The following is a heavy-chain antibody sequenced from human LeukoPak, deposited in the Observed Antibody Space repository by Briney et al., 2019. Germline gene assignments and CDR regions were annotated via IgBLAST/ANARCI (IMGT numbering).Heavy chain of an antibody. D-gene: IGHD3-3*01. CDR3: AKDLEYTYYFDS. V-gene: IGHV3-23*01. CDR2: VFSSGGAT. Sequence: PGGSLRLSCAASGFNFSTSAMSWVRQAPDKGLEWVSSVFSSGGATFYADSVKGRCTISRDNSKNTLYLQMNSLRAEDTAVYYCAKDLEYTYYFDSWGQGTLLTVSS. J-gene: IGHJ4*02. CDR1: GFNFSTSA.